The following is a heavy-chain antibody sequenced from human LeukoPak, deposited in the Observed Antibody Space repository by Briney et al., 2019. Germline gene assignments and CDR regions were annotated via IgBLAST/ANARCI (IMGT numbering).Heavy chain of an antibody. CDR1: GFTFSSYA. CDR3: AKAPMVRGAVFDY. D-gene: IGHD3-10*01. CDR2: ISGSGGST. Sequence: GGSLRLSCAASGFTFSSYAMSWVRQAPGKGLEWVSAISGSGGSTYYADSVKGRFTISRDNSKNTLYLQMNSLRAEETAVYYCAKAPMVRGAVFDYWGQGTLVTVSS. J-gene: IGHJ4*02. V-gene: IGHV3-23*01.